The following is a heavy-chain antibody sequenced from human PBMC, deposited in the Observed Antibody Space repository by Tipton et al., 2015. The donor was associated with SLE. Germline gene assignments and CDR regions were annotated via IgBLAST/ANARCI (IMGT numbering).Heavy chain of an antibody. D-gene: IGHD7-27*01. CDR3: ARGRTGLDY. J-gene: IGHJ4*02. CDR1: GGSISSSSYY. Sequence: TLSLTCTVSGGSISSSSYYWGWIRQPPGKGLEWIGSIYYSGSTYYNPSLRSRVAISLDTSKNQFSLKMTSVTAADTAVYYCARGRTGLDYWGQGTLVTVSS. V-gene: IGHV4-39*07. CDR2: IYYSGST.